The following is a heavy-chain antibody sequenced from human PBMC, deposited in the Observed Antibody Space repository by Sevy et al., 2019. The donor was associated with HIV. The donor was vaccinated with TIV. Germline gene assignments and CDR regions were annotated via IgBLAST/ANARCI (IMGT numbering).Heavy chain of an antibody. Sequence: SETLSLTCTVSGGSISSYFWSWIRQPPGKGLEWIGYIYYSGSTNYNPSLKSRVTISVDTSKNQFSLKLSSVTAADTAVYYWARGDGYQRDAFDIWGQGTMVTVSS. CDR3: ARGDGYQRDAFDI. V-gene: IGHV4-59*12. J-gene: IGHJ3*02. CDR2: IYYSGST. CDR1: GGSISSYF. D-gene: IGHD5-12*01.